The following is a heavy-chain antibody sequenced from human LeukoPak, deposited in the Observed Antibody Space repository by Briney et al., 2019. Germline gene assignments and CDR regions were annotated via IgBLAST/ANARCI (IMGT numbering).Heavy chain of an antibody. Sequence: GGSLRLSCAASGFTFSSYEMNWIRQAPGKGLEWVSYISSSGSLIYYADPVKGRFTVSRDNAKNSLYLQMNSLRADDTAVYYCARSSGSNLFDYWGQGTLVTVSS. CDR3: ARSSGSNLFDY. D-gene: IGHD1-26*01. CDR1: GFTFSSYE. J-gene: IGHJ4*02. V-gene: IGHV3-48*03. CDR2: ISSSGSLI.